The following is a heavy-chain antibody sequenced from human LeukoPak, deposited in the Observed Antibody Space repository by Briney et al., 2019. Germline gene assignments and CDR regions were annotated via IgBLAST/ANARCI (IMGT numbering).Heavy chain of an antibody. CDR2: IYSGGST. CDR3: ARDRYYDSSGYREYYYYYGMDV. Sequence: GRSLRLSCAASGFTVSSNYMSWVRQAPGKGLEWVSVIYSGGSTYYADSVKGRFTISRDNSKNTLYLQMNSLRAEDTAVYYCARDRYYDSSGYREYYYYYGMDVWGQGTTVTVSS. V-gene: IGHV3-66*01. D-gene: IGHD3-22*01. CDR1: GFTVSSNY. J-gene: IGHJ6*02.